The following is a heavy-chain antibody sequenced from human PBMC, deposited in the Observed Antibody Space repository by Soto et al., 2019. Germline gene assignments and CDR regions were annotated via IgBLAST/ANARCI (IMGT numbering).Heavy chain of an antibody. J-gene: IGHJ5*01. CDR3: ARGLEGATSKNWFDS. D-gene: IGHD1-1*01. Sequence: EVQLVESGGGLVKPGGSLRLSCAASGFTLSPYNMNWVRQAPGKGLEWVSSISTSSSYIYYADSVEGRFTISRDNVKNSLYLQMNSLRDEDTAVYYCARGLEGATSKNWFDSWGQGTLVTVSS. V-gene: IGHV3-21*01. CDR1: GFTLSPYN. CDR2: ISTSSSYI.